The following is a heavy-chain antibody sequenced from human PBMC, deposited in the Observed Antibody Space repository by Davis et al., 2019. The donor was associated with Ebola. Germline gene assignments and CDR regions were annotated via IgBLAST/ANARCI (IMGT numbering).Heavy chain of an antibody. J-gene: IGHJ5*02. D-gene: IGHD3-16*02. V-gene: IGHV1-18*01. Sequence: ASVKVSCKASGYTFTSYGISWVRQAPGQGLEWMGWINAYNGNTNYAQKFQGRVTMTTDTSTSTAYMELRSLRSDDTAVYYWARDQVRILGRLSAFDPWGQGTLVTVSS. CDR3: ARDQVRILGRLSAFDP. CDR1: GYTFTSYG. CDR2: INAYNGNT.